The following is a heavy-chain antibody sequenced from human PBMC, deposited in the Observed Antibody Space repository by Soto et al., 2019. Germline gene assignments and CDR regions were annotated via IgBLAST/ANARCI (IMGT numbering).Heavy chain of an antibody. V-gene: IGHV3-7*01. Sequence: GGSLRLSCAASGFTFSSYWMSWVRQAPGKGLEWVANIKQDGSEKYYVDSVKGRFTISRDNAKNSLYLQMNSLRAEDTAVYYCAVLAIGGLGRIVGATDDAFDIWGQGTMVTVSS. CDR2: IKQDGSEK. CDR3: AVLAIGGLGRIVGATDDAFDI. J-gene: IGHJ3*02. CDR1: GFTFSSYW. D-gene: IGHD1-26*01.